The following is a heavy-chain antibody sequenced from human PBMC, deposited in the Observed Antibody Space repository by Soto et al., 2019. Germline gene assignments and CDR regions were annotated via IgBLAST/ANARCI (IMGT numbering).Heavy chain of an antibody. J-gene: IGHJ6*04. CDR1: GFTFDDYA. D-gene: IGHD3-22*01. V-gene: IGHV3-9*01. CDR3: ANPPTYYYDSSGYPYGIDV. CDR2: ISGNSGNI. Sequence: GGSLRLSCAASGFTFDDYAMYWVRQAPGKGLEWVSGISGNSGNIGYADSVKGRFTISRDNAKNSLYLQMNSLRAEDTAVYYCANPPTYYYDSSGYPYGIDVCGEGTTVTISS.